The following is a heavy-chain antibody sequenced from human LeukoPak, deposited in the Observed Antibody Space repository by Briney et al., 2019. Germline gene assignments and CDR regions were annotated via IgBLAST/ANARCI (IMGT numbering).Heavy chain of an antibody. J-gene: IGHJ4*02. CDR1: GLTVSNNY. V-gene: IGHV3-53*01. CDR3: ARGDFWSGAPTD. D-gene: IGHD3-3*01. Sequence: GASLRLSCAASGLTVSNNYMSWVRQAPGKGLEWVSVIYGSGNTYYADSVKGRFTISRDNSKNTLNLQMNSLRAEDTAVYYCARGDFWSGAPTDWGQGTLVTVSS. CDR2: IYGSGNT.